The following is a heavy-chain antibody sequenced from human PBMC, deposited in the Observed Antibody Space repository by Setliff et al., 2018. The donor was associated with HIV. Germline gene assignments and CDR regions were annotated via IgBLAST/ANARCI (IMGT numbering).Heavy chain of an antibody. D-gene: IGHD2-2*02. CDR2: VNLSGGS. CDR3: AKTNIPMPRSGTRLES. Sequence: SETLSLTCAVYGGSFNDYYWTWIRQSPGKRLEWIGEVNLSGGSKSNPSLESRVTILMDILKNQISLNVTSVTAADTATYYCAKTNIPMPRSGTRLESWGPGRLVTVSS. J-gene: IGHJ4*02. CDR1: GGSFNDYY. V-gene: IGHV4-34*01.